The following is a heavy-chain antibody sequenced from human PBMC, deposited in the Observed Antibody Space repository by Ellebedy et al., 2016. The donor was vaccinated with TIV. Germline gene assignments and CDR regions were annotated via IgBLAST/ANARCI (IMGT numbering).Heavy chain of an antibody. Sequence: PGGSLRLSCAASGFTFSRCWMSWARQAPGKGLEWVANIKEDGSVRDYVDSVKGRFTISRDNAKNSLYLQLNSLRAEDTAVYYCARDSIGFGEVYWGQGTLVTVSS. D-gene: IGHD3-10*01. CDR2: IKEDGSVR. V-gene: IGHV3-7*01. CDR1: GFTFSRCW. J-gene: IGHJ4*02. CDR3: ARDSIGFGEVY.